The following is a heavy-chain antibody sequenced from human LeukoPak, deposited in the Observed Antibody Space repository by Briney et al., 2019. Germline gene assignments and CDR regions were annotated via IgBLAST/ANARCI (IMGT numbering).Heavy chain of an antibody. CDR1: GYTFTGYY. J-gene: IGHJ4*02. CDR2: INPNSGGT. V-gene: IGHV1-2*02. D-gene: IGHD5-12*01. CDR3: ARYVPWGCSGYDTPHYFDY. Sequence: ASVKVSCKASGYTFTGYYMHWVRQAPGQGLEWMGWINPNSGGTNYAQKFQGRVTMTRDTSISTAYMELSRLRSDDTAVYYCARYVPWGCSGYDTPHYFDYWGQGTLVTVSS.